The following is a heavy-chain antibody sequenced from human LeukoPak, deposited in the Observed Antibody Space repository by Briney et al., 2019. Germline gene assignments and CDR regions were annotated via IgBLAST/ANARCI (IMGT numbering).Heavy chain of an antibody. Sequence: SETLSLTCTVSGGSISSYYWSWIRQPAGKGLEWIGRIYTSGSTNYNPSLKSRVTMSVDTSKNQFSLKLSSVTAADTAVYYCARDRADSSGWYVGYYYYMDVWGKGTTVTVSS. V-gene: IGHV4-4*07. D-gene: IGHD6-19*01. CDR3: ARDRADSSGWYVGYYYYMDV. CDR1: GGSISSYY. CDR2: IYTSGST. J-gene: IGHJ6*03.